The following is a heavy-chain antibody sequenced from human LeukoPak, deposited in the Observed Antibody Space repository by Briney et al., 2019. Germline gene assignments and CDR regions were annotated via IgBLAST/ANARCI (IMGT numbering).Heavy chain of an antibody. CDR3: ARLRSQPYFDY. D-gene: IGHD2-15*01. CDR2: IYHFAHT. Sequence: ELIVIIYHFAHTFHNPSLNSLVTLSVDTSKNQFFLKLSSVTAADSAVYYCARLRSQPYFDYWGQGIMVTVSS. J-gene: IGHJ4*02. V-gene: IGHV4-38-2*01.